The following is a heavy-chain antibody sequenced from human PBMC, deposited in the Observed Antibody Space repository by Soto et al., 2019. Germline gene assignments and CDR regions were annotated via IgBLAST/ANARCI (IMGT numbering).Heavy chain of an antibody. J-gene: IGHJ6*02. CDR2: IIPIFGTA. V-gene: IGHV1-69*06. Sequence: ASVKVSCKASGGTFSSYAISWVRQAPGQGLEWMGGIIPIFGTANYAQKFQGRVTITADKSTSTAYMELSSLRSEDTAVYYCARGYYYDSSGYYPHYYYGMDVWGQGTTVTVSS. CDR3: ARGYYYDSSGYYPHYYYGMDV. D-gene: IGHD3-22*01. CDR1: GGTFSSYA.